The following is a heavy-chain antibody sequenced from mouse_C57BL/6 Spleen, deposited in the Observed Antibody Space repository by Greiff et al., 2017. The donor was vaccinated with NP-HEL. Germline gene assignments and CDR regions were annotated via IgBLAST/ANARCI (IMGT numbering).Heavy chain of an antibody. CDR2: IWSGGST. D-gene: IGHD2-4*01. CDR3: ARTHDYGPYYFDY. V-gene: IGHV2-2*01. CDR1: GFSFTSYG. J-gene: IGHJ2*01. Sequence: VKLMESGPGLVQPSQCLSITCTASGFSFTSYGVHWVRQSPGKGLEWLGVIWSGGSTDYNAAFISRLSISNDNSKSQVFFKMNSLQAYDTAVYDCARTHDYGPYYFDYWGKGTTLTVA.